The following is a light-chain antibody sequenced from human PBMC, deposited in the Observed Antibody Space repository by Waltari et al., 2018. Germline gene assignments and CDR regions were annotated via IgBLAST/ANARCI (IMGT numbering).Light chain of an antibody. CDR3: YSSAGSNNWV. CDR2: GVN. CDR1: SRDVGPY. Sequence: QSALTQPPSASGSPGQSVTISCTGTSRDVGPYVSSYQQHPGKAPQLMIYGVNKRPSGVPDRVSGSKSGNTASLTVSGLQADDEADYYCYSSAGSNNWVFGGGTKLTVL. V-gene: IGLV2-8*01. J-gene: IGLJ3*02.